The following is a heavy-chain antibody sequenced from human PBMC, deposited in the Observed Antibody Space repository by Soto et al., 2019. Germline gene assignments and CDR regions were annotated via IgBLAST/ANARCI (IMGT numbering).Heavy chain of an antibody. V-gene: IGHV3-72*01. CDR3: AMLGGCSGGSNDMDV. D-gene: IGHD6-19*01. CDR2: IRRKANSYTT. J-gene: IGHJ6*02. Sequence: EVQLVESGGGLVQPGGSLRLSCAASGLIFSDYHMDWVRQAPGKGLEWVGRIRRKANSYTTEYAASVKGRFTISRDDSKNSLYLQMNSLKTDDTAVYYCAMLGGCSGGSNDMDVWGQWTTVTVSS. CDR1: GLIFSDYH.